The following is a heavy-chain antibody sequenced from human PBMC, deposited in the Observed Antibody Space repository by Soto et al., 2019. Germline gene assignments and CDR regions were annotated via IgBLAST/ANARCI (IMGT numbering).Heavy chain of an antibody. D-gene: IGHD3-22*01. J-gene: IGHJ4*02. CDR2: INAGNGNT. CDR3: ARVFYDSSGYYFDY. CDR1: GYTFTSYA. Sequence: ASVKVSCKASGYTFTSYAMHWVRQAPGQRLEWMRWINAGNGNTKYSQKFQGRVTITRDTSASTAYMELSSLRSEDTAVYYCARVFYDSSGYYFDYWGQGTLVTVST. V-gene: IGHV1-3*01.